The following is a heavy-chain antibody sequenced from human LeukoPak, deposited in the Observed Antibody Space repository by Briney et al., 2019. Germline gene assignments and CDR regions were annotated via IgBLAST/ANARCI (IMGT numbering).Heavy chain of an antibody. CDR2: IYSGGNT. J-gene: IGHJ4*02. Sequence: PGGSLRLSCTVSGFTVSSNSMSWVHQAPGKGLEWVSFIYSGGNTHYSDSVKGRFTISRDNSKNTLYLQMNSLRADDTAVYYCARRAGEYSHPYDYWGQGTLVTVSS. D-gene: IGHD4-17*01. CDR1: GFTVSSNS. V-gene: IGHV3-53*01. CDR3: ARRAGEYSHPYDY.